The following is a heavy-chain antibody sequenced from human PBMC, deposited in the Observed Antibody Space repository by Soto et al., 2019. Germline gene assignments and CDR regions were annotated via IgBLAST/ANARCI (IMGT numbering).Heavy chain of an antibody. CDR1: GESINSYY. D-gene: IGHD2-15*01. Sequence: GASVEVTCKASGESINSYYMRWVQRAKRQGLEWMGIINPSGGSTSYAQKFQGRVTMTRDTSTSTVYMELSSLRSEDTAVYYCARGDVVVVAAPPYYYMDVWGKGTTVTVSS. CDR3: ARGDVVVVAAPPYYYMDV. J-gene: IGHJ6*03. V-gene: IGHV1-46*02. CDR2: INPSGGST.